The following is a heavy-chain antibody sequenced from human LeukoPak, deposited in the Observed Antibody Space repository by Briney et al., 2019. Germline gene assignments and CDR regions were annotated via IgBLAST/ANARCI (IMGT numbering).Heavy chain of an antibody. V-gene: IGHV1-2*02. CDR3: ARGDFWSGYNYYYGMDV. J-gene: IGHJ6*02. D-gene: IGHD3-3*01. CDR1: GYTFTGYY. Sequence: ASVKVSCKASGYTFTGYYMHWVRQAPGQGLEWMGWINPNSGGINYAQKFQGRVTMTRDTSISTAYMELSRLRSDDTAVYYCARGDFWSGYNYYYGMDVWGQGTTVTVSS. CDR2: INPNSGGI.